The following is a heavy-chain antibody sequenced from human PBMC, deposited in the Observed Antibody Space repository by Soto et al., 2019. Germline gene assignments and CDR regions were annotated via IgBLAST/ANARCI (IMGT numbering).Heavy chain of an antibody. CDR3: TTLTRFLAWLSPHYYYYMDV. D-gene: IGHD3-3*01. CDR1: GFTFSNAW. J-gene: IGHJ6*03. V-gene: IGHV3-15*01. CDR2: IKSKTDGGTT. Sequence: VQLVEAGGGLVKPGGSLRLSCAASGFTFSNAWMSWVRQAPGKGREWAGRIKSKTDGGTTDYAAPAKGRFTISRNYSKNTLYLQMKSRKTQDPAVYYCTTLTRFLAWLSPHYYYYMDVWGKGTTVTVSS.